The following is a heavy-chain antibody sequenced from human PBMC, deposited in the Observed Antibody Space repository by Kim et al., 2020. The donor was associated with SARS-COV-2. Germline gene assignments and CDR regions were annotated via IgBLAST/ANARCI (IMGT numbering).Heavy chain of an antibody. D-gene: IGHD6-6*01. J-gene: IGHJ4*02. Sequence: GGSLRLSCAASGFTFRNYWMSWVRQAPGKGLEWVANIKQDGSQTYYVDSVKGRFTISRDTAKNSVFLQINGLRAEDTAVYHCARIGYTSSSFDYWGQGTPVTVSS. CDR3: ARIGYTSSSFDY. CDR1: GFTFRNYW. CDR2: IKQDGSQT. V-gene: IGHV3-7*03.